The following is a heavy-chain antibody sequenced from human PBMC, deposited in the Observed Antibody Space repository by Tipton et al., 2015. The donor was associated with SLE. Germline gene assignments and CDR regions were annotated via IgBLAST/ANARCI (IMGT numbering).Heavy chain of an antibody. CDR2: ISAYNGNT. CDR1: GYIFSNYG. J-gene: IGHJ3*02. CDR3: ARAGWQLADAFDI. D-gene: IGHD6-6*01. V-gene: IGHV1-18*01. Sequence: QLVQSGGEVKKPGASVKVSCKASGYIFSNYGISWVRQAPGQGLEWMGWISAYNGNTKYAQKVQGRVTMTTDTSTSTAYMELRSLRSDDTAVYYCARAGWQLADAFDIWGQGTMVTVSS.